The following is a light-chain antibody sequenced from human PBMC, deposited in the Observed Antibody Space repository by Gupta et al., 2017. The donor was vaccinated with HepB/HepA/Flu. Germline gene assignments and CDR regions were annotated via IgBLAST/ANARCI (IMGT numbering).Light chain of an antibody. CDR2: DVS. J-gene: IGLJ2*01. CDR1: SSDVGVYNY. V-gene: IGLV2-14*01. CDR3: SSRTTSATVV. Sequence: QSALTQPASVSGSPGQSITISCTGTSSDVGVYNYVSWYRQSPGKAPKLMIYDVSNRPAGVADRFSGSKSGNTASLTISGLQAEDEADYYCSSRTTSATVVFGGGTRLTVL.